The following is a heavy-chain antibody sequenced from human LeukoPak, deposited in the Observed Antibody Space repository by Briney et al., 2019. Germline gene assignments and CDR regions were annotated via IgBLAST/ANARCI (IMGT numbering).Heavy chain of an antibody. CDR3: AGCAGNSCYFDY. CDR1: GFSFISYW. CDR2: IKQDVSAK. V-gene: IGHV3-7*01. Sequence: GGSLRLSCAAPGFSFISYWMSWVRQAPGKGLEWVSNIKQDVSAKNYVDSVKGRFTISRDNAKNSLYLQLNSVRAEDTAVYYCAGCAGNSCYFDYWGQGTLVIVS. D-gene: IGHD1-1*01. J-gene: IGHJ4*02.